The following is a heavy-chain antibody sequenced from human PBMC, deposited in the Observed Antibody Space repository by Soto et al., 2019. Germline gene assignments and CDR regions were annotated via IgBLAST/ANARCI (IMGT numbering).Heavy chain of an antibody. CDR3: SKTYYDDIWGSYRGLTQVYYCHY. D-gene: IGHD3-16*02. Sequence: QVQLVESGGGVVQPGRSLRLSCAASGFTFSSYGMHWVRQAPGKGLEWVAVISYDGSNKYYADSVKGRFTISRDNSKNRLYLEMNSLRAEDRAVYYCSKTYYDDIWGSYRGLTQVYYCHYWGEGTLVTVSS. CDR1: GFTFSSYG. V-gene: IGHV3-30*18. CDR2: ISYDGSNK. J-gene: IGHJ4*02.